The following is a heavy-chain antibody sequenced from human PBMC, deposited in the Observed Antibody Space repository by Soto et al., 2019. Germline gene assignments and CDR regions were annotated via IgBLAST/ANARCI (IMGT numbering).Heavy chain of an antibody. CDR3: ARYKSNYYYGMDV. CDR2: IYYSGST. CDR1: GASITSGGYY. J-gene: IGHJ6*02. D-gene: IGHD1-20*01. V-gene: IGHV4-31*03. Sequence: SETLSLTCTVSGASITSGGYYWSGIRQHPGKGLEWIGYIYYSGSTYYNPSLQSRVTISVDTSKNQFSLKLSSVTAADTAVYYCARYKSNYYYGMDVWGQGTTVP.